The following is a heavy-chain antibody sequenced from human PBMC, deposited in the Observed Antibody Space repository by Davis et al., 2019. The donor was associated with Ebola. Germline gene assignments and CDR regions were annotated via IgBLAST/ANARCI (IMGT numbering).Heavy chain of an antibody. J-gene: IGHJ6*03. CDR3: ARDLRYDSSGYDYYFYMDV. CDR2: IYYSGST. V-gene: IGHV4-31*03. Sequence: PSETLSLTCTVSGHSISSGGYYWNWIRHHPGKGLEWIGHIYYSGSTYYNPSLQSRLTISQDTSKNQFSLNLYSVTAADTAVYYCARDLRYDSSGYDYYFYMDVWGKGTTVTVSS. CDR1: GHSISSGGYY. D-gene: IGHD3-22*01.